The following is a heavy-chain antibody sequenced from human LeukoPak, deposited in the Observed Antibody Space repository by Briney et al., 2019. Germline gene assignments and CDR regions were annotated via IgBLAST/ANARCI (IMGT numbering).Heavy chain of an antibody. V-gene: IGHV4-39*07. J-gene: IGHJ4*02. CDR3: ARANYDILTGYYRPSYYFDY. D-gene: IGHD3-9*01. CDR2: IYYSGST. Sequence: SETLSLTCTVSGGSISSSSYYWGWIRQPPGKGLEWIGSIYYSGSTYYNPSLKSRVTISVDTSKNQFSLKLSSVTAADTAVYYCARANYDILTGYYRPSYYFDYWGQGTLVTVSS. CDR1: GGSISSSSYY.